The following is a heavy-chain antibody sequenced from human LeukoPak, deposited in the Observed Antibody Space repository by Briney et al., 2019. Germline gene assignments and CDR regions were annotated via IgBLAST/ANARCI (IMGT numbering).Heavy chain of an antibody. CDR3: ARPHAGTTRSHGMDV. Sequence: HTGGSLRLSCTASGFTFSNYWMHWVRQAPGKGLVWVSRIHNDGTSTNYADSVKGRFTISRDNAQNTLYLEMNSLRVEDTAVYYCARPHAGTTRSHGMDVWGQGTTVTVSS. CDR2: IHNDGTST. V-gene: IGHV3-74*01. J-gene: IGHJ6*02. D-gene: IGHD2-2*01. CDR1: GFTFSNYW.